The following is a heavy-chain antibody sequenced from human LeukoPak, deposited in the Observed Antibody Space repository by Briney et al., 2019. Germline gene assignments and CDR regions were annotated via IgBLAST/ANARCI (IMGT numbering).Heavy chain of an antibody. Sequence: GASVKVSCKASGYTFTGYYMHWVRQAPGQGLEWMGWINPNSGGTNYAQKFQGRVTMTRDTSISTAYMELSRLRSDDTAVYYCARAGGRIITTTNYWGQGTLVTVSS. D-gene: IGHD3-16*01. J-gene: IGHJ4*02. CDR1: GYTFTGYY. CDR2: INPNSGGT. V-gene: IGHV1-2*02. CDR3: ARAGGRIITTTNY.